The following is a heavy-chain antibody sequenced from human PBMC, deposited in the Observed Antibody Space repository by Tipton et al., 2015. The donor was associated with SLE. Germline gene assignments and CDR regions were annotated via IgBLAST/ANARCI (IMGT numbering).Heavy chain of an antibody. V-gene: IGHV4-34*01. Sequence: TLSLTCAVYGGSFGGYYWSWIRQPPRKGLEWIGEINHSGSTNYNPSLKSRLTISVDTSQNQFSLKLNSVTAADTAVYYCARVDGATGRDSWGQGTLVTVSS. J-gene: IGHJ4*02. CDR2: INHSGST. CDR3: ARVDGATGRDS. D-gene: IGHD5-12*01. CDR1: GGSFGGYY.